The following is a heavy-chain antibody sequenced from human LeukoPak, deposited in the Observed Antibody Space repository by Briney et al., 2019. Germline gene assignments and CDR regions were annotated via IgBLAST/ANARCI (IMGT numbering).Heavy chain of an antibody. J-gene: IGHJ4*02. CDR3: ARLRTYYYGSGNYRCWDY. CDR1: GDSISTSSYY. Sequence: SETLSLTCTVSGDSISTSSYYWGWIRQPPGKGLEWIGSIYYTGSTYYNPSLKSRVTISVDTSRNHFSLKLSSVTAADTAVYYCARLRTYYYGSGNYRCWDYWGQGTLVTASS. D-gene: IGHD3-10*01. CDR2: IYYTGST. V-gene: IGHV4-39*02.